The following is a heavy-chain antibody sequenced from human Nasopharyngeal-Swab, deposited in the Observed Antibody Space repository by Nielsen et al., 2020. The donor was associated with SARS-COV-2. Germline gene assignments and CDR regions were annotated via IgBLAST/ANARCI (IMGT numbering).Heavy chain of an antibody. V-gene: IGHV3-23*01. CDR1: GYSFRTYG. CDR2: NVGSGAISGSGGNT. J-gene: IGHJ4*02. CDR3: VRAYLYGGPSF. Sequence: GQSLQITCVASGYSFRTYGMSWVRPDPGKGLEWVAANVGSGAISGSGGNTYYADSVKGRFTISRDNSKNTLSLQMNSLRPEDTAVYFCVRAYLYGGPSFWGQGALVTVSA. D-gene: IGHD4-23*01.